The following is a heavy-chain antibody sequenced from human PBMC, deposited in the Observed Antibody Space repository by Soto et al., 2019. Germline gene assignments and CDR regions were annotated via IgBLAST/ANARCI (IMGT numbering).Heavy chain of an antibody. CDR1: GFTLSRYA. V-gene: IGHV3-23*01. CDR2: ISDSGTNT. J-gene: IGHJ4*02. Sequence: PGGSLILSCAASGFTLSRYAMSWVRQAPGKGLEWVSSISDSGTNTYYADSVKGRFTMSRDNSKNTLYLQMNSLRVEDTAVYYCAKAPWGPVAQRYFHYWGQGTLVTVSS. D-gene: IGHD2-2*01. CDR3: AKAPWGPVAQRYFHY.